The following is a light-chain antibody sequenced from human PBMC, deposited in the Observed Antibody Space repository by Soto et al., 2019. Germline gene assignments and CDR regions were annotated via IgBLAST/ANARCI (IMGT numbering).Light chain of an antibody. Sequence: SVLTQSPCTLSLSPGERATLSCIASQSVSSSYLAWYQQKPGQAPRLLIYGASSRATGIPDRFSGSGSGTDLTLTISRLEPEDFAVYYCQQYGSSPPTFGQRTNVDI. CDR1: QSVSSSY. CDR3: QQYGSSPPT. V-gene: IGKV3-20*01. CDR2: GAS. J-gene: IGKJ1*01.